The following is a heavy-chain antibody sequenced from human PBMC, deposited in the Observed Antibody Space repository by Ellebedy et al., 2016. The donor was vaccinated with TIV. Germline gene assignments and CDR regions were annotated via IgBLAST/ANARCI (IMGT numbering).Heavy chain of an antibody. CDR2: VTTTSSNK. Sequence: GGSLRLXXAASGFTFSDYDFNWVRQDPGKGLEWVSYVTTTSSNKYYADSVKGRFTISRDNAKNSLFLQMNSLRHEDTAVYYCAPGGGGLFDHWGQGTLVTVSS. D-gene: IGHD2-15*01. J-gene: IGHJ4*02. V-gene: IGHV3-48*02. CDR3: APGGGGLFDH. CDR1: GFTFSDYD.